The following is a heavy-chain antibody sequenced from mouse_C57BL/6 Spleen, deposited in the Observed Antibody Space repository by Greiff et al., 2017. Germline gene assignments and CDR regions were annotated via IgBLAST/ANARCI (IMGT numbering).Heavy chain of an antibody. J-gene: IGHJ2*01. Sequence: VQLQQPGAELVKPGASVKLSCKASGYTFTSYWMQWAKQRPGQGLEWIGEIDPYDSYTNYNQKFKGKATLTVDTSSSTAYMQLSSLTSEDSAVYYCARSLDWDYYFDYWGQGTTLTVSS. V-gene: IGHV1-50*01. CDR3: ARSLDWDYYFDY. D-gene: IGHD4-1*01. CDR2: IDPYDSYT. CDR1: GYTFTSYW.